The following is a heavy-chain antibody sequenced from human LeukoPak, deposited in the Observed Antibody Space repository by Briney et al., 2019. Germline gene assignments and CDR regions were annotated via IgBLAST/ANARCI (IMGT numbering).Heavy chain of an antibody. CDR3: ARDRAEHNWTYHTLFDY. D-gene: IGHD1-7*01. CDR1: GFTFRDYW. J-gene: IGHJ4*02. Sequence: PGGSLRLSCTASGFTFRDYWMHRIRQTPREGLVWVSRINGDETSRAYADFVEGRFTISRDNAKNTLYLQIDSLRAEDSAIYYCARDRAEHNWTYHTLFDYWGQGTPVTVSS. CDR2: INGDETSR. V-gene: IGHV3-74*01.